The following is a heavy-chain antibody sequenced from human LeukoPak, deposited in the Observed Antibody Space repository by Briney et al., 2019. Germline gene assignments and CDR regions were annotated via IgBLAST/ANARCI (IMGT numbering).Heavy chain of an antibody. V-gene: IGHV3-48*03. Sequence: GGSLRLSCAASGFTFSSYEMNWVRQAPGKGLEWVSYISSSGSTIYYADSVKGRFTISRDNSKNTLYLQMNSLRAEDTAVYYCAKDRGDGDNYYYYYMDVWGKGTTVTVSS. D-gene: IGHD4-17*01. CDR2: ISSSGSTI. CDR1: GFTFSSYE. J-gene: IGHJ6*03. CDR3: AKDRGDGDNYYYYYMDV.